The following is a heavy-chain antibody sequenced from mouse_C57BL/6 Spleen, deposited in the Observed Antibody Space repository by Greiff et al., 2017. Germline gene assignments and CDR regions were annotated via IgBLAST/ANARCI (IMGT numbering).Heavy chain of an antibody. Sequence: VQLQQSGAELAKPGASVKLSCKASGYTFTSYWMHWVKQRPGQGLEWIGYINPSSGYTKYNQKFKDKATLTADKSSSTAYMQLSSLTYEDSAVYYCAIEVTTVVNSFDYWGQGTTLTVSS. D-gene: IGHD1-1*01. V-gene: IGHV1-7*01. CDR2: INPSSGYT. J-gene: IGHJ2*01. CDR1: GYTFTSYW. CDR3: AIEVTTVVNSFDY.